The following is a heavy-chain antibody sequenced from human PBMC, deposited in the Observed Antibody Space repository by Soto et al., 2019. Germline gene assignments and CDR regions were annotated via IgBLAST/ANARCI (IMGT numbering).Heavy chain of an antibody. CDR2: INPSGGST. D-gene: IGHD3-22*01. CDR1: GYTFTSYD. Sequence: GASVKVSCKASGYTFTSYDMHWVRQAPGQGLEWMGIINPSGGSTSYAQKFQGRVTMTRDTSTGTVYMELSSLRSEDTAVYYCARDWLGFEDVWGQGTTVTVSS. CDR3: ARDWLGFEDV. J-gene: IGHJ6*02. V-gene: IGHV1-46*01.